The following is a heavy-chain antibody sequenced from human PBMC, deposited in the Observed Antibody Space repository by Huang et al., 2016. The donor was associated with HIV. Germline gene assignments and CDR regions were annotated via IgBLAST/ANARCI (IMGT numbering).Heavy chain of an antibody. J-gene: IGHJ3*02. D-gene: IGHD2-8*02. V-gene: IGHV4-39*01. CDR1: GGPISNSSHY. CDR3: VGYCTGGTCFEAFDI. Sequence: QLQLQESGPGLVKPSETLSLTCTVSGGPISNSSHYWGWIRQPPGKGLEWIGGMDYLWAPHHNPSLKSRVTMSVDASKSQISLNLISVTAADTALYYCVGYCTGGTCFEAFDIWGQGTRVTVSS. CDR2: MDYLWAP.